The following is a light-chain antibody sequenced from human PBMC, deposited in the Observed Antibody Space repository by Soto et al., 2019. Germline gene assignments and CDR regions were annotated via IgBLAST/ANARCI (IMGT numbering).Light chain of an antibody. Sequence: DIQMTQSPSSLSASVGDRVTITCRASQSISSYLNWYQQKPGKAPKLLIYAASSLQSGVPSRFSGSGSGTDFTLTISSLQPEDFAVYYCQQYVTSPLTFGGGTQLDIK. V-gene: IGKV1-39*01. J-gene: IGKJ4*01. CDR3: QQYVTSPLT. CDR1: QSISSY. CDR2: AAS.